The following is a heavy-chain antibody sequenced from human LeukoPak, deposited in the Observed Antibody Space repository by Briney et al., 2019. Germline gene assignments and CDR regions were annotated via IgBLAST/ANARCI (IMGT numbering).Heavy chain of an antibody. J-gene: IGHJ4*02. Sequence: GGSLRLSCAASGLTFSIYGMTWVRQAPGKGLEWVSTISGGGGSTYYADSVKGRFTISRDNSENTLFLQMSSLRAEDTAVYYCARYYYTSGSFDYWGQGTLITVSS. CDR3: ARYYYTSGSFDY. V-gene: IGHV3-23*01. CDR1: GLTFSIYG. CDR2: ISGGGGST. D-gene: IGHD3-10*01.